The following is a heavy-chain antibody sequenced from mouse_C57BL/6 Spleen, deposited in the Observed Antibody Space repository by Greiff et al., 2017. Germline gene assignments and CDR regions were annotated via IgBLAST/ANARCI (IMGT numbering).Heavy chain of an antibody. CDR3: ARPEEQNHDYGSSYYAMDY. Sequence: VQLQQSGAELVKPGASVKLSCKASGYTFTGYSIHWVKQRPGQGLEWIGWIDPGSGSIKYNEKFKDKATLTVDKSSSTAYMELSRLTSEDSAVYYCARPEEQNHDYGSSYYAMDYWGQGTSVTVSS. CDR1: GYTFTGYS. CDR2: IDPGSGSI. D-gene: IGHD1-1*01. V-gene: IGHV1-62-2*01. J-gene: IGHJ4*01.